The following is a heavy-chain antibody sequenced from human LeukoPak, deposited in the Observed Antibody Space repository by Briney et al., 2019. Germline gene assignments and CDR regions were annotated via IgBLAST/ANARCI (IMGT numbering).Heavy chain of an antibody. J-gene: IGHJ5*01. CDR1: GFTFSSYA. CDR3: ARLKLIPGYTGYGIDS. V-gene: IGHV3-23*01. CDR2: ISGSGGST. Sequence: GGSLRLSCAASGFTFSSYAMSWVRQAPGKGLEWVSAISGSGGSTYYADSVKGRFTISRDNSKNTLYLQMNSLRAEDTAVYYCARLKLIPGYTGYGIDSWGQGTLVTVSS. D-gene: IGHD5-12*01.